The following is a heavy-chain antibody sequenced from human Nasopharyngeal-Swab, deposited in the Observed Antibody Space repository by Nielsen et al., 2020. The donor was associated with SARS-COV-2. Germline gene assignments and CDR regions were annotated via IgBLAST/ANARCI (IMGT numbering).Heavy chain of an antibody. CDR3: ARIAAAGIFDY. V-gene: IGHV4-31*02. D-gene: IGHD6-13*01. CDR2: IYYSGST. J-gene: IGHJ4*02. Sequence: WIRQPPGKGLEWIAYIYYSGSTYYNPSLKSRVTISVDTSKNQFSLKLSSMTAADTAVYYCARIAAAGIFDYWGQGTLVTVSS.